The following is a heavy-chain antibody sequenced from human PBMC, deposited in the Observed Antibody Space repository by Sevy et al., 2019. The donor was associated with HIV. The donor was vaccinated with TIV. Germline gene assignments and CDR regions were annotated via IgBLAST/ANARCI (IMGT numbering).Heavy chain of an antibody. J-gene: IGHJ4*02. CDR3: AKAEQTYFFDY. CDR2: ITGYSTDI. V-gene: IGHV3-21*06. CDR1: GFTFNKYN. Sequence: GESLKISCAASGFTFNKYNMNWVRQAPGKGLEWVSTITGYSTDIYYADSVKGRFTISRDDAKNSLYLQMNGLRAEDPAIYYCAKAEQTYFFDYWGQGTLVTVSS.